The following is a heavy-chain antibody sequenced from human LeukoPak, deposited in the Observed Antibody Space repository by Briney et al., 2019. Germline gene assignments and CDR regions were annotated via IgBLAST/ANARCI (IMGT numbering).Heavy chain of an antibody. V-gene: IGHV1-69*04. CDR2: IIPILGIA. CDR1: GGTFSSYA. J-gene: IGHJ5*02. CDR3: ARDSLRFLEWSPGRVCWFDP. Sequence: SVKVSCKASGGTFSSYAISWVRQAPGQGLEWMGRIIPILGIANYAQKFQGRVTITADKSTSTAYMELSSLRSEDTAVCYCARDSLRFLEWSPGRVCWFDPWGQGTLVTVSS. D-gene: IGHD3-3*01.